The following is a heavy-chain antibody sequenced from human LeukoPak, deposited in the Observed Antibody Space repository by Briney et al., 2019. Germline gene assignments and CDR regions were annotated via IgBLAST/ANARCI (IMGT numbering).Heavy chain of an antibody. CDR1: GFTFSSYA. CDR3: ARDFGGGSYLDAFDI. V-gene: IGHV3-23*01. J-gene: IGHJ3*02. CDR2: ISGSGGST. Sequence: GGSLRLSCAASGFTFSSYAMSWVRQAPGKGLEWVSAISGSGGSTYYADSVKGRFTISRDNAKNSLYLQMNSLRAEDTAVYYCARDFGGGSYLDAFDIWGQGTMVTVSS. D-gene: IGHD1-26*01.